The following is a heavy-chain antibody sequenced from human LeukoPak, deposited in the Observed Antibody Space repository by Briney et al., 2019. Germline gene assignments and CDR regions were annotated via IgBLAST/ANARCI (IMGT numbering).Heavy chain of an antibody. Sequence: ASVKVSCKASGYTFTVYYIHWMRQAPGQGLEWMGWINPNSGVTNYAQKFQDRVTMTRDTSVTTAYMELRRLRSDDTAVYYCARDGTTVTPWGQGTLVTVSS. J-gene: IGHJ5*02. CDR1: GYTFTVYY. D-gene: IGHD4-17*01. CDR2: INPNSGVT. CDR3: ARDGTTVTP. V-gene: IGHV1-2*02.